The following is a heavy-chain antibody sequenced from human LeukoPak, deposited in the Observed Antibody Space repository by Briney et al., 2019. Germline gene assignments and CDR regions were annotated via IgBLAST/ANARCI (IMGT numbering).Heavy chain of an antibody. V-gene: IGHV4-39*01. D-gene: IGHD2-15*01. J-gene: IGHJ6*03. Sequence: SETLSLTCTVSGGSISSSSYYWGWIRQPPGKGLERIGSIYYSGSTYYNPSLKSRVTISVDTSKNQFSLKLSSVTAADTAVYYCASTAAPGLYYYYYYMDVWGKGTTVTVSS. CDR2: IYYSGST. CDR3: ASTAAPGLYYYYYYMDV. CDR1: GGSISSSSYY.